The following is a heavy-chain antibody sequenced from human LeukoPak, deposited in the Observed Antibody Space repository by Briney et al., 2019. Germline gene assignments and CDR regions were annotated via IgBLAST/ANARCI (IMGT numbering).Heavy chain of an antibody. J-gene: IGHJ4*02. Sequence: SQTLSLTCAISGDSVSSNSAAWNWIRQSPSRGLEWLGRTYYRSKWYNDYAVSVKSRITIHPDTSKNQFSLQLNSVPPEDTAVYYCARGGWFGELLVFDYWGQGTLVTVSS. CDR1: GDSVSSNSAA. CDR3: ARGGWFGELLVFDY. CDR2: TYYRSKWYN. D-gene: IGHD3-10*01. V-gene: IGHV6-1*01.